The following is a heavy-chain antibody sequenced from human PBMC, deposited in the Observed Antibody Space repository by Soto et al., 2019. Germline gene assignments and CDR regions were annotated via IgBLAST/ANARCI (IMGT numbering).Heavy chain of an antibody. CDR1: GFSLSTSGVG. CDR3: AHTTYYDILTGYRHGFDY. J-gene: IGHJ4*02. D-gene: IGHD3-9*01. V-gene: IGHV2-5*02. Sequence: QITLKESGPALVRPTQTLTLTCTFSGFSLSTSGVGVGWIRQPPGKALEGLALIYWDDDKRYSPSLKSSLTITKDNSKNQVVLTMTNMDPVDTATYYCAHTTYYDILTGYRHGFDYWGQGTLVTVSS. CDR2: IYWDDDK.